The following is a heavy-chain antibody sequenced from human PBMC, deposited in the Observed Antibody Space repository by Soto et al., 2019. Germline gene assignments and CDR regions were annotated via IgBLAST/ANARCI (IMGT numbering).Heavy chain of an antibody. CDR2: IIPIFGTA. D-gene: IGHD6-6*01. Sequence: QVQLVQSGAEVKKPGSSVKVSCKASGGTFSSYAISWVRQAPGQGREWMGGIIPIFGTANYAQKFQGRVTITADESTSTAYMELRILSSEYTTAYYFTRDEYHSSSALLGVTLAIWGQGTMVTVSS. CDR1: GGTFSSYA. V-gene: IGHV1-69*01. CDR3: TRDEYHSSSALLGVTLAI. J-gene: IGHJ3*02.